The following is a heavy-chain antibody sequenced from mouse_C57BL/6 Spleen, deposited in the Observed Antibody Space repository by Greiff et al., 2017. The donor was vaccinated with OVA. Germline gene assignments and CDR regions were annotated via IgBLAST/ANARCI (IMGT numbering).Heavy chain of an antibody. CDR3: TRGGYYGYFDV. CDR2: IDPETGGT. J-gene: IGHJ1*03. V-gene: IGHV1-15*01. CDR1: GYTFTDYE. D-gene: IGHD2-2*01. Sequence: VQLQESGAELVRPGASVTLSCKASGYTFTDYEMHWVKQTPVHGLEWIGAIDPETGGTAYNQKFKGKAILTADKSSSTAYMELRSLTSEDSAVYYCTRGGYYGYFDVWGTGTTVTVSS.